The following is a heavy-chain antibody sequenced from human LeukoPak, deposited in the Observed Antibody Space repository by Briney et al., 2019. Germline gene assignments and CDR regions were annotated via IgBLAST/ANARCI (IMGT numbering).Heavy chain of an antibody. D-gene: IGHD2-2*01. J-gene: IGHJ6*03. CDR3: ASLPPLVVPEEYYYYYMDV. Sequence: PSETLSLTCTVSGGSISSSSYYWGWIRQPPGKGLEWIGSIYYSGSTYYNPSLKSRVTISVDTSKNQFSLKLSSVTAADTAVYYCASLPPLVVPEEYYYYYMDVWGKGTTVTVSS. V-gene: IGHV4-39*01. CDR2: IYYSGST. CDR1: GGSISSSSYY.